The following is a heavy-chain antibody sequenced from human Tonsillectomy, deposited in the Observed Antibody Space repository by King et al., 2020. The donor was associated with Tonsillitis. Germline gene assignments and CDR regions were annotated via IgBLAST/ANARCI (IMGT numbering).Heavy chain of an antibody. CDR3: ARHSTSFPSDSNSSRSYWYFDL. D-gene: IGHD6-6*01. CDR2: IKQDGSQK. CDR1: GFIFSSYW. V-gene: IGHV3-7*01. Sequence: VQLVESGGGLVQPGGSLRLSCAAYGFIFSSYWMSWVRQAPGKGLEWVANIKQDGSQKYYVDSVKGRFSISRDNAKNSLYLQMNSLRAEDTAVYYCARHSTSFPSDSNSSRSYWYFDLWGRGTLVTVSS. J-gene: IGHJ2*01.